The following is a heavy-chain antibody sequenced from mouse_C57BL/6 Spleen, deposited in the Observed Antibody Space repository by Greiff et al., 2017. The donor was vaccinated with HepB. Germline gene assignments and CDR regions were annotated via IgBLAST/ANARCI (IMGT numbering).Heavy chain of an antibody. Sequence: QVQLQQPGAELVRPGSSVKLSCKASGYTFTSYWMHWVKQRPIPGLEWIGNIDPSDSETHYNQKFKDKATLTVDKSASTAYMQLSSLTSEDSAVYYCARSSGEYYAMDYWGQGTSVNVSS. CDR2: IDPSDSET. V-gene: IGHV1-52*01. CDR3: ARSSGEYYAMDY. D-gene: IGHD2-13*01. J-gene: IGHJ4*01. CDR1: GYTFTSYW.